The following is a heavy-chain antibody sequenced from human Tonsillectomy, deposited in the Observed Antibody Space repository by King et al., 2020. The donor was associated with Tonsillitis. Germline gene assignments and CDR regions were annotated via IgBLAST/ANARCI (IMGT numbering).Heavy chain of an antibody. J-gene: IGHJ4*02. V-gene: IGHV3-21*01. D-gene: IGHD3-3*01. CDR2: ISSSSSYI. Sequence: VQLVESGGGLVKPGGSLRLSCAASGFTFSSYSMNWVRQAPGKGLEWVSSISSSSSYIYYADSVKGRFTISRDNAKNSLYLQMNSLRAEDTAVYYCARDLDFWSGSREYFYYWGQGTLVTVSS. CDR3: ARDLDFWSGSREYFYY. CDR1: GFTFSSYS.